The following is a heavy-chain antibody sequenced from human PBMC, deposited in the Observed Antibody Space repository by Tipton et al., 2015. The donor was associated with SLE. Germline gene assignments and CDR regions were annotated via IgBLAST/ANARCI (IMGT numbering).Heavy chain of an antibody. Sequence: SLRLSCAASGFTFSSYAMHWVRQAPGKGLEWVAVISYDGSNKYYADSVKGRFTISRDNSKNTLYLQMNSQRPEDTAVYYCAISLHSSPEYWGQGTLVTVSS. V-gene: IGHV3-30*04. D-gene: IGHD6-13*01. J-gene: IGHJ4*02. CDR3: AISLHSSPEY. CDR2: ISYDGSNK. CDR1: GFTFSSYA.